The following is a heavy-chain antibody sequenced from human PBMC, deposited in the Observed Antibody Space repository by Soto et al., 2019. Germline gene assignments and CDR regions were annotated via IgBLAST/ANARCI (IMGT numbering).Heavy chain of an antibody. CDR2: VSADDGLT. J-gene: IGHJ4*02. V-gene: IGHV1-18*01. CDR1: GYIFTNYG. Sequence: QVPLVQSAAEVKKPGASVKVSCKTSGYIFTNYGISWVRQAPGPGLEGMGWVSADDGLTNHLQKFQGRVTMPTDTSPRTAYMELMSLSSDDAAVYYCARVRYHDTSGNYDVDYWGQGALITVSS. CDR3: ARVRYHDTSGNYDVDY. D-gene: IGHD3-22*01.